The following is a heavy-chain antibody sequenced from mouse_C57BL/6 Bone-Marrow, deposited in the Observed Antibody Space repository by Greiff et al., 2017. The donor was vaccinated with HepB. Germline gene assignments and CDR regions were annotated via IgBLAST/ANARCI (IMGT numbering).Heavy chain of an antibody. CDR1: GYTFTGYW. V-gene: IGHV1-9*01. CDR2: ILPGSGST. Sequence: VQLVESGAELMKPGASVKLSCKATGYTFTGYWIEWVKQRPGHGLEWIGEILPGSGSTNYNEKFKGKATFTADTSSNTAYIQLSSLTTEDSAIYYCARGNGNFPWFAYWGQGTLVTVSA. CDR3: ARGNGNFPWFAY. J-gene: IGHJ3*01. D-gene: IGHD2-1*01.